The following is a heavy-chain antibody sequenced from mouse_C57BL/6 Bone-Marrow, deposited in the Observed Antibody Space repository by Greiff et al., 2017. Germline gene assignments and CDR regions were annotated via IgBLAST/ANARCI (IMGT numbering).Heavy chain of an antibody. V-gene: IGHV1-42*01. CDR3: ARENGPLFDY. Sequence: EVQLQQSGPELVKPGASVKISCKASGYSFTGYYMNWVKQSPEKSLEWIGEINPSTGGTTYNQKFKAKATLTVDKSSSTAYMQLKSLPSEDSAVYYCARENGPLFDYWGQGTTLTVSS. CDR1: GYSFTGYY. CDR2: INPSTGGT. J-gene: IGHJ2*01.